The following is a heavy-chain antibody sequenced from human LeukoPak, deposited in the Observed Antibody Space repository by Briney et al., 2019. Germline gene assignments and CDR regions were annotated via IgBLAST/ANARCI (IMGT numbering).Heavy chain of an antibody. CDR1: GYTFTSYG. J-gene: IGHJ5*02. D-gene: IGHD2-15*01. CDR3: ASHLGYCSGGSCYDWFDP. CDR2: ISAYNGNT. V-gene: IGHV1-18*01. Sequence: GASVKVSCKASGYTFTSYGISWVRQAPGQGLEWMGWISAYNGNTNYAQKLQGRVTMTTDTSTSTAYMELRSLRSDDTAVYYCASHLGYCSGGSCYDWFDPWGQGTLVTVSS.